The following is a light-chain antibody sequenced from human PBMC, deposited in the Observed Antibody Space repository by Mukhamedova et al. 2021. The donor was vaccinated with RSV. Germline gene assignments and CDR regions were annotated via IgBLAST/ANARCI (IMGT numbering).Light chain of an antibody. V-gene: IGKV1-39*01. CDR3: QQSYSSPQT. CDR2: ATS. J-gene: IGKJ2*01. CDR1: QSISRY. Sequence: GDRVTITCRASQSISRYLNWYQHKPGKAPKLLIYATSFLQGGVPSRFSGSGSGTDFSLTISSLQPEDFATYYCQQSYSSPQTFGQGT.